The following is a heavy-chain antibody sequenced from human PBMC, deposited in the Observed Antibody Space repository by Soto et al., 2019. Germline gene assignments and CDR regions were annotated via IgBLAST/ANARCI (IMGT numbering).Heavy chain of an antibody. Sequence: QEHLVEXXXXVVQPGRSLRLSCAASRFNFNIYAMHWVRQAPSKGLEWVALISKDGSTKYYADSVKGRFTISRDNAKNTLFLQMDSLRPDDTAVYYCARVTKEKWLVKWFDPWGQGTLVTVSS. J-gene: IGHJ5*02. D-gene: IGHD6-19*01. V-gene: IGHV3-30-3*01. CDR3: ARVTKEKWLVKWFDP. CDR1: RFNFNIYA. CDR2: ISKDGSTK.